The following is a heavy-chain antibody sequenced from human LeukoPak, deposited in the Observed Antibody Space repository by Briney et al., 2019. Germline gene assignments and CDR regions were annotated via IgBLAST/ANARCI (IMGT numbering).Heavy chain of an antibody. Sequence: ASVKVSCKASGYTFTSNYMHWVRQAPGQGPEWMGVISPTGGSTTYAQKFQGRVTLTRDMSTSTDYLELSSLRSDDTAVYYCARMHYYDSNLLTPSDYWGQGTLVTVSS. D-gene: IGHD3-22*01. CDR1: GYTFTSNY. J-gene: IGHJ4*02. CDR3: ARMHYYDSNLLTPSDY. CDR2: ISPTGGST. V-gene: IGHV1-46*01.